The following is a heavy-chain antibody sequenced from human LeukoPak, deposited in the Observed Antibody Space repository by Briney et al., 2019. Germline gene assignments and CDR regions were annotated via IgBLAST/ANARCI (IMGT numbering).Heavy chain of an antibody. CDR3: ARSSYSSSWYVDY. Sequence: PGGSLRLSCAACGFTFSSYSMNWVRQAPGKGLEWVSSISSSSSYIYYADSVKGRFTISRDNAKNSLYLQMNSLRAEDTAVYYCARSSYSSSWYVDYWGQGTLVTVSS. J-gene: IGHJ4*02. V-gene: IGHV3-21*01. CDR1: GFTFSSYS. CDR2: ISSSSSYI. D-gene: IGHD6-13*01.